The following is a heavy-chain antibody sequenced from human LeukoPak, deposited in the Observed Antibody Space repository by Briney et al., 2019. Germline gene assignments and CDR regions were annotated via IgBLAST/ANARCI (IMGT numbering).Heavy chain of an antibody. CDR1: GYSISSNNW. CDR3: ARDPGSGSYLSYYGLDV. CDR2: IYYSGAT. D-gene: IGHD3-10*01. J-gene: IGHJ6*02. V-gene: IGHV4-28*03. Sequence: TSDTLSLTCAVSGYSISSNNWWGWIRQLPGKGLEGIGYIYYSGATYYNPSLKSRVTISVDTSKNQFSLKLRSVTAADTAVYYCARDPGSGSYLSYYGLDVWGQGTTVTVSS.